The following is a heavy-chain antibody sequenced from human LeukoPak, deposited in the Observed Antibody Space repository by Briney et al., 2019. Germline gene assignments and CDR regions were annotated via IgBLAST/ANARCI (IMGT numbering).Heavy chain of an antibody. Sequence: ASVTVSCKASGYTFTSYDINWVRQATGQGLEWMGWMNPNSGNTGCAQKFQGRVTMTRNTSISTAYMELSSLRSEDTAVYYCARVGVRGVGWVGYWGQGTLVTVSS. CDR2: MNPNSGNT. D-gene: IGHD3-10*01. CDR1: GYTFTSYD. CDR3: ARVGVRGVGWVGY. V-gene: IGHV1-8*01. J-gene: IGHJ4*02.